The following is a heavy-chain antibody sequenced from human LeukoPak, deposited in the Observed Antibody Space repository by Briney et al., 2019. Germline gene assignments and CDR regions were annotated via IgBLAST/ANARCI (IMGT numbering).Heavy chain of an antibody. CDR2: IKSNTDGGTA. J-gene: IGHJ4*02. D-gene: IGHD1-1*01. Sequence: GGSLRLSCTASGFTFSSAWMTWVRQAPGKGLEWLGRIKSNTDGGTADFAAPVKGRFTMSRDDSKNTLYLQMNNLKNEDTAVYYCAKYKSYSYVWGQGTLVTVSS. V-gene: IGHV3-15*01. CDR3: AKYKSYSYV. CDR1: GFTFSSAW.